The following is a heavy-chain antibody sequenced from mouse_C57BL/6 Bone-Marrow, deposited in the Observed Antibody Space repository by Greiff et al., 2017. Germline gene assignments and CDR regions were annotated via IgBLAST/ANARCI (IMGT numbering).Heavy chain of an antibody. V-gene: IGHV5-6*02. J-gene: IGHJ4*01. CDR3: ARNYYAMDY. CDR1: GFTFSSYG. Sequence: EVMLVESGGDLVKPGGSLKLSCAASGFTFSSYGMSWVRQTSDKRLEWVATISSGGSYTYYPDSVKGRFTISRDNAKNTLYLQMSSLKSEDTAMYYCARNYYAMDYWGQGTSVTVSS. CDR2: ISSGGSYT.